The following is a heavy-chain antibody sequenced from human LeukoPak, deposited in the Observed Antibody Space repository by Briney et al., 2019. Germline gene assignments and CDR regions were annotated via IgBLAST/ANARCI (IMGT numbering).Heavy chain of an antibody. Sequence: SETLSLTCAVYGGSFSGYYWSWIRQPPGKGLEWIGEINHSGSTNYNPSLKSRATISVDTSKNQFSLKLSSVTAADTAVYYCARGRTGYSSSWVFDPWGQGTLVTVSS. CDR3: ARGRTGYSSSWVFDP. D-gene: IGHD6-13*01. J-gene: IGHJ5*02. CDR1: GGSFSGYY. V-gene: IGHV4-34*01. CDR2: INHSGST.